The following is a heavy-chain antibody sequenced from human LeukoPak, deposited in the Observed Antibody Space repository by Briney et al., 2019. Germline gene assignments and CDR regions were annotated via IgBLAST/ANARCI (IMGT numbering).Heavy chain of an antibody. CDR2: ISGSGGST. J-gene: IGHJ3*02. CDR3: AKAYLQSRKGAPISQDFWSASHAFDI. D-gene: IGHD3-3*01. CDR1: GFTFSSYA. V-gene: IGHV3-23*01. Sequence: PGGSLRLSCAASGFTFSSYAMSWVRQAPGKGLEWVSAISGSGGSTYYADSVKGRFTISRDNSKNTLYLQMNSLRAEDTAVYYCAKAYLQSRKGAPISQDFWSASHAFDIWGQGTMVTVSS.